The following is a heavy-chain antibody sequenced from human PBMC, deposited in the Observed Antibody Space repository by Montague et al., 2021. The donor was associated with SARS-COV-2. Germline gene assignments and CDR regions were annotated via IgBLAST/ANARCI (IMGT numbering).Heavy chain of an antibody. Sequence: SRRLSCAASGFTFSSYAMHWVRQAPGKGLEWVAVISYDGSNKYYAGSVKGRFTISRDNSKNTLYLQMNSLRAEDTAVYYCARDLGFYGMDVWGQGTTVTVSS. CDR3: ARDLGFYGMDV. J-gene: IGHJ6*02. CDR2: ISYDGSNK. V-gene: IGHV3-30*04. CDR1: GFTFSSYA.